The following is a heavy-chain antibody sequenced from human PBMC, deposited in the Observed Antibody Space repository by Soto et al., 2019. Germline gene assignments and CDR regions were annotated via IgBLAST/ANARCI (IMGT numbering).Heavy chain of an antibody. CDR1: GYTFTGYY. D-gene: IGHD1-1*01. CDR2: IDPNSGAT. Sequence: ASVKVSCKAFGYTFTGYYTHWVRQAPGQGLEWMAYIDPNSGATKYAQKFQGLVTLTRDTSIRTAYMELTSLRSDDTAVYYCARGGGTILAPLPWGQGTLVTVSS. J-gene: IGHJ5*02. V-gene: IGHV1-2*04. CDR3: ARGGGTILAPLP.